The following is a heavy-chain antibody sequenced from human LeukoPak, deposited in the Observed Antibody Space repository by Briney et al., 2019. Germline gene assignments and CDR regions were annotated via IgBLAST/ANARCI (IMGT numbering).Heavy chain of an antibody. D-gene: IGHD5-18*01. CDR3: ARGVTAMANYYYYYGMDV. CDR2: IKQDGSEK. CDR1: GFTFSSYA. J-gene: IGHJ6*02. V-gene: IGHV3-7*04. Sequence: GGSLRLSCAASGFTFSSYAMSWVRQAPGKGLEWVANIKQDGSEKYYVDSVKGRFTISRDNAKNSLYLQMNSLRAEDTAVYYCARGVTAMANYYYYYGMDVWGQGTTVTVSS.